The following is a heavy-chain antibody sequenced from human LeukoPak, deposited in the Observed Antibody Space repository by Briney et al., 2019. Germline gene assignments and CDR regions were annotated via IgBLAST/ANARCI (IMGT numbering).Heavy chain of an antibody. CDR2: IYYSGST. V-gene: IGHV4-39*01. CDR3: ARRDRWLQFDY. D-gene: IGHD5-24*01. CDR1: GFTFSSYE. Sequence: GSLRLSCAASGFTFSSYEMNWIRQPPGKGLEWIGSIYYSGSTYYNPSLKSRVTISVDTSKNQFSLKLSSVTAADTAVYYCARRDRWLQFDYWGQGTLVTVSS. J-gene: IGHJ4*02.